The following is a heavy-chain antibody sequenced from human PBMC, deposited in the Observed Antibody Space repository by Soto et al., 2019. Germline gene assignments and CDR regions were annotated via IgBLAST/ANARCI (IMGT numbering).Heavy chain of an antibody. D-gene: IGHD6-13*01. Sequence: EVQLVVSGGALIQPGGSLRLSCAASGFIVSNNYMSWVRQAPGKGLEWVSVISSGDDTYYADSMKGRFTISRDNSKNEVYLQMYNVRADDTAVYYCARNSSPGGMDVWGQGTTVTVSS. V-gene: IGHV3-53*01. CDR2: ISSGDDT. CDR3: ARNSSPGGMDV. J-gene: IGHJ6*02. CDR1: GFIVSNNY.